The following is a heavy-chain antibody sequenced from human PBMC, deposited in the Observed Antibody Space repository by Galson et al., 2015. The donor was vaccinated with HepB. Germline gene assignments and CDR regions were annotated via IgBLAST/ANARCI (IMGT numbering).Heavy chain of an antibody. V-gene: IGHV3-21*01. Sequence: CAASGFTFSSYSMNWVRQAPGKGLEWVSSISSSSSYIYYADSVKGRFTISRDNAKNSLYLQMNSLRAEDTAVYYCARDVWFGEVGNYYYGMDVWGQGTTVTVSS. CDR2: ISSSSSYI. CDR3: ARDVWFGEVGNYYYGMDV. CDR1: GFTFSSYS. D-gene: IGHD3-10*01. J-gene: IGHJ6*02.